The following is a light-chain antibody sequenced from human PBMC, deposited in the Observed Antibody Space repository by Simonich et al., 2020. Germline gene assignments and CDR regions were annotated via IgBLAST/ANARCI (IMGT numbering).Light chain of an antibody. CDR2: DVS. V-gene: IGLV2-14*01. J-gene: IGLJ3*02. CDR3: SSYTSSSNWV. Sequence: QSALTQPASVSGSPGQSITISCTGTSSDVGGYNYVSWYQQPQAKAPKLMIYDVSKRPSGVSNRFSCSNSGNTASLTISGLQAEDEADYYCSSYTSSSNWVFGGGTKLTVL. CDR1: SSDVGGYNY.